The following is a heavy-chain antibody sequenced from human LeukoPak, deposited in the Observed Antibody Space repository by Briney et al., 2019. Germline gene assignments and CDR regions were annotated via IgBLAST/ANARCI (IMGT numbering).Heavy chain of an antibody. CDR1: GFTFSSYS. CDR3: ARDYSDYGDYFDY. V-gene: IGHV3-7*03. Sequence: QPGGSLRLSCAASGFTFSSYSMNWVRQAPGKGLEWVANIKQDGSEKYYVDSVKGRFTISRDNAKNSLYLQMNSLRAEDTAVYYCARDYSDYGDYFDYWGQGTLVTVSS. J-gene: IGHJ4*02. D-gene: IGHD4-17*01. CDR2: IKQDGSEK.